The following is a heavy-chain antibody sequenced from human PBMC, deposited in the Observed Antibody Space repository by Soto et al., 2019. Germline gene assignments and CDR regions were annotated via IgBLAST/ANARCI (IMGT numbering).Heavy chain of an antibody. CDR2: IDIGGNT. V-gene: IGHV3-66*01. Sequence: EVQVVESGGGLVQPGGSLILSCAASGFSVTNNYMNWVRQAPGKGLEWVSIIDIGGNTYYADSVKDRFTISRDNSRNTLYLHMDSLRAEDTAVYYCARGRGSTGYLGREHYFDYWGQGTLVTVSP. CDR3: ARGRGSTGYLGREHYFDY. D-gene: IGHD2-2*01. CDR1: GFSVTNNY. J-gene: IGHJ4*02.